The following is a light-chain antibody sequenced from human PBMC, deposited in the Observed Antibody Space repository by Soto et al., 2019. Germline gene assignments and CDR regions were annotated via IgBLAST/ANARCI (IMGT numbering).Light chain of an antibody. Sequence: HSALTQPPSGSGTPGQRVTISCSGSSSSIGTHTVNWYQQLPETAPKLLIYSNNQRPSGVPDRFSGSKSGTSASLAISGLQSEDEADYYCAAWDDSRNGVLFGGGTKVTVL. V-gene: IGLV1-44*01. CDR3: AAWDDSRNGVL. J-gene: IGLJ2*01. CDR1: SSSIGTHT. CDR2: SNN.